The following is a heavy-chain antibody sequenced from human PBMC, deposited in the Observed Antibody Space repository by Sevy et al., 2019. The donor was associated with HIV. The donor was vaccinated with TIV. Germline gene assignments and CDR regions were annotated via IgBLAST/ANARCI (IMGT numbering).Heavy chain of an antibody. Sequence: ASVKVSCKASGCTFTGYYMHWVRQAPGQGLEWMGWINPNSGGTNYAQKFQGRVTMTRETSISTAYMELSRLRSDDTAVYYCARDYYDSSGYYYFDYWGQGTLVTVSS. CDR2: INPNSGGT. V-gene: IGHV1-2*02. J-gene: IGHJ4*02. D-gene: IGHD3-22*01. CDR3: ARDYYDSSGYYYFDY. CDR1: GCTFTGYY.